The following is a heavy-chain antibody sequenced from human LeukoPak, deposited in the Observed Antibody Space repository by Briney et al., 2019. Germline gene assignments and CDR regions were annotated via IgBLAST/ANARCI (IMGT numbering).Heavy chain of an antibody. D-gene: IGHD6-13*01. Sequence: GGSLRLSCAASGFTFDDYSMHWVRQAPGKGLEWVSGISWNSGSIVYADSVKGRFTISRDRTKNSLYLQMNSLRAADMALYYCARGNGYSTSGYVDYWGQGTLVTVSS. V-gene: IGHV3-9*03. J-gene: IGHJ4*02. CDR1: GFTFDDYS. CDR3: ARGNGYSTSGYVDY. CDR2: ISWNSGSI.